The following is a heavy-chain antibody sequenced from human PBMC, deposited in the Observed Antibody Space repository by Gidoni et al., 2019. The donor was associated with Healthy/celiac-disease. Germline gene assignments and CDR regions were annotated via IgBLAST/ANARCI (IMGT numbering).Heavy chain of an antibody. CDR2: INHSGST. J-gene: IGHJ4*02. D-gene: IGHD2-8*01. CDR1: GGSFSGYY. Sequence: TCAVYGGSFSGYYWSWIRQPPGKGLEWIGEINHSGSTNYNPSLKSRVTISVDTSKNQFSLKLSSVTAADTAVYYCARSGYCTNGVCTTHDYWGQGTLVTVSS. V-gene: IGHV4-34*01. CDR3: ARSGYCTNGVCTTHDY.